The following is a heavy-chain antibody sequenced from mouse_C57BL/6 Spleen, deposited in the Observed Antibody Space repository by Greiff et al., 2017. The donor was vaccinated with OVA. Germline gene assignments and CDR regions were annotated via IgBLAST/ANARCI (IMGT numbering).Heavy chain of an antibody. D-gene: IGHD1-2*01. CDR2: IDPETGGT. Sequence: QVHVKQSGAELVRPGASVTLSCKASGYTFTDYEMHWVKQTPVHGLEWIGAIDPETGGTAYNQKFKGKAILTADKSSSTAYMELRSLTSEDSAVYYCTISLRRYYAMDYWGQGTSVTVSS. V-gene: IGHV1-15*01. CDR3: TISLRRYYAMDY. CDR1: GYTFTDYE. J-gene: IGHJ4*01.